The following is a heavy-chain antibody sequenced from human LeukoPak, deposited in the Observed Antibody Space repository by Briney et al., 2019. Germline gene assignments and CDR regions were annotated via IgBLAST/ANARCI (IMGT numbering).Heavy chain of an antibody. CDR2: ISYDGGNK. CDR1: GFTFSSYA. J-gene: IGHJ4*02. CDR3: ARDQIQLWLRYYFDY. D-gene: IGHD5-18*01. Sequence: GGSLRLSCAASGFTFSSYAMHWVRQAPGKGLEWVAVISYDGGNKYYADSVKGRFTISRDNSKNTLYLQMNSLRAEDTAVYYCARDQIQLWLRYYFDYWGQGTLVTVSS. V-gene: IGHV3-30-3*01.